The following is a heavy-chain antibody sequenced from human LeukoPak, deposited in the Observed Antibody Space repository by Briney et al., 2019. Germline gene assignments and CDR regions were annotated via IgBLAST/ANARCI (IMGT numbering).Heavy chain of an antibody. D-gene: IGHD2-15*01. CDR3: ARDPLYCSGGSCYSGTWFDP. V-gene: IGHV3-21*01. J-gene: IGHJ5*02. Sequence: PGGSLRLSCAASGFTFSSSAMNWVRQAPGKGLEWVSSINQISSHIYYAESVKGRFTISRDNAKNSLYLQMNSLRTEDTAVYYCARDPLYCSGGSCYSGTWFDPWGQGTLVTVSS. CDR2: INQISSHI. CDR1: GFTFSSSA.